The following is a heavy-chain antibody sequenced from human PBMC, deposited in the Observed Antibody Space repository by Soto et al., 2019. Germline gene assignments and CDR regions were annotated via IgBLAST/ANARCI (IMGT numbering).Heavy chain of an antibody. J-gene: IGHJ3*02. CDR3: ARATSTLVRGAFDI. CDR1: GFTFSSYW. CDR2: VNTVGSGT. D-gene: IGHD3-10*01. Sequence: HPGGSXRLSCAASGFTFSSYWMHWVRQAPGKGLVWVSRVNTVGSGTNYADSVKGRFTISRDNAKNTLYLQMNSLRAEDTAVYYCARATSTLVRGAFDIWGQGTMVTVSS. V-gene: IGHV3-74*01.